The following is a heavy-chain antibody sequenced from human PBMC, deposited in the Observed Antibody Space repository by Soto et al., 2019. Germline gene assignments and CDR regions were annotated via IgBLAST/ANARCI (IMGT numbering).Heavy chain of an antibody. CDR1: GFTFSSYW. CDR2: IKPDGSNK. Sequence: GGSLRLSCAASGFTFSSYWMHWVRQAPGKGLVWVSRIKPDGSNKYYADSVKGRFTISRDNSKNTLYLQMNSLRAEDTAVYYCARRGPGTYFDYWGQGTLVTVSS. CDR3: ARRGPGTYFDY. V-gene: IGHV3-74*01. D-gene: IGHD1-1*01. J-gene: IGHJ4*02.